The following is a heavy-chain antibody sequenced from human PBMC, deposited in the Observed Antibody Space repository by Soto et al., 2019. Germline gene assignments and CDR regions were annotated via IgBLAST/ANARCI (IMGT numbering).Heavy chain of an antibody. V-gene: IGHV5-51*01. CDR2: IYPGDSDT. CDR3: ARHGSLDGSGSYYNRSPYYYGMDV. J-gene: IGHJ6*02. D-gene: IGHD3-10*01. Sequence: KGLEWMGIIYPGDSDTRYSPSFQGQVTISADKSISTAYLQWSSLKASDTAMYYCARHGSLDGSGSYYNRSPYYYGMDVWRQGTTVTVTS.